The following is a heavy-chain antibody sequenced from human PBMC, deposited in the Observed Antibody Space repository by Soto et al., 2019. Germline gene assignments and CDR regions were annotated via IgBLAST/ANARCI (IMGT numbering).Heavy chain of an antibody. CDR3: VRYCSTTLCNGVATRTFDY. V-gene: IGHV3-48*03. D-gene: IGHD2-2*01. J-gene: IGHJ4*02. CDR1: RFTFSTYE. Sequence: HPVGSLRLSCVASRFTFSTYEMHWVRQAPGKGLEWVSYISSGGSAVYYADSVKGRFTISRDNTRNSLYLQMNSLRDEDTALYYCVRYCSTTLCNGVATRTFDYWGQGTLVTVSS. CDR2: ISSGGSAV.